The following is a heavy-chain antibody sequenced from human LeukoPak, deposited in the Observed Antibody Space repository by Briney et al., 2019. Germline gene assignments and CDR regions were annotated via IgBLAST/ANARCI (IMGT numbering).Heavy chain of an antibody. CDR2: IIPIFGTA. CDR3: ARVILEWSLYFDY. Sequence: GASVKVSCKASGGTFSSYAIGWVRQAPGQGLEWMGGIIPIFGTANYAQKFQGRVTITADESTSTAYMELSSLRSEDTAVYYCARVILEWSLYFDYWGQGTLVTVSS. D-gene: IGHD3-3*01. CDR1: GGTFSSYA. V-gene: IGHV1-69*13. J-gene: IGHJ4*02.